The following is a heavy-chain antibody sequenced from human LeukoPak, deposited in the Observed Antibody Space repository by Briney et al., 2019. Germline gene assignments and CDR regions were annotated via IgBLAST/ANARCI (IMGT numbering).Heavy chain of an antibody. V-gene: IGHV4-59*01. CDR3: ARDSRSSPSYYYYGMDV. Sequence: SETLSLTCTVSGGSISSSYWSWIRQPPGKGLEWIGNISYSGTTNYNPSLKSRVTISVDTSKSQFSLRLTSVTAADTAVYYCARDSRSSPSYYYYGMDVWGQGTTVTVSS. D-gene: IGHD6-13*01. CDR2: ISYSGTT. CDR1: GGSISSSY. J-gene: IGHJ6*02.